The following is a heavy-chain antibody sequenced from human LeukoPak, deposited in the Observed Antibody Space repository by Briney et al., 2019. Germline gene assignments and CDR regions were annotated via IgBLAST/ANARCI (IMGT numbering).Heavy chain of an antibody. J-gene: IGHJ4*02. Sequence: ASVKVSCKASGYTFTGCYMHWVRQAPGQGLEWMERINPNSGGTNYAQKFQGRVTMTRDTSISTTYMELSRLRSDDTAVYYCARGDIVVVPADYVTFDYWGQGTLVTVSS. CDR1: GYTFTGCY. CDR3: ARGDIVVVPADYVTFDY. V-gene: IGHV1-2*06. CDR2: INPNSGGT. D-gene: IGHD2-2*01.